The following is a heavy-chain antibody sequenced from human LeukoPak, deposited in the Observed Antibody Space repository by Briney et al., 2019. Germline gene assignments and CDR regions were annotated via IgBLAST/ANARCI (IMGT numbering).Heavy chain of an antibody. CDR2: ISGSGGST. CDR1: GFTFSNYG. CDR3: AKGFYGSRYWYFDL. J-gene: IGHJ2*01. V-gene: IGHV3-23*01. Sequence: GGSLRLSCAASGFTFSNYGMSWVRQAPGKGLEWVSAISGSGGSTYYADSVKGRFTISRDNSKSTLSLQMNSLRAEDTAIYYCAKGFYGSRYWYFDLWGRGTLVTVSS. D-gene: IGHD4-17*01.